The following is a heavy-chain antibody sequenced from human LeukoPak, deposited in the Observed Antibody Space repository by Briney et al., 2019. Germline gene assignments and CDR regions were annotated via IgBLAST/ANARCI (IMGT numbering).Heavy chain of an antibody. CDR2: ISGSGGST. D-gene: IGHD2-2*01. J-gene: IGHJ3*02. CDR3: AKEDGVCSSTSCSGPYVGAFDI. Sequence: PGGSLRLSCAASGFTFSSYAMSWVRQAPGKGLEWVSAISGSGGSTYYADSVKGRCTISRDNSKNTMYLQMNSLRAEGPAVYYCAKEDGVCSSTSCSGPYVGAFDIWGQGTMVTVSS. CDR1: GFTFSSYA. V-gene: IGHV3-23*01.